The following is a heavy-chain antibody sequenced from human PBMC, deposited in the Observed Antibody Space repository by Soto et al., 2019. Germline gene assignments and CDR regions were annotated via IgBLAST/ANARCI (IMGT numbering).Heavy chain of an antibody. J-gene: IGHJ4*02. CDR3: TTWLNAHFDY. CDR2: SSDRRTGNT. D-gene: IGHD6-19*01. V-gene: IGHV3-23*01. CDR1: GFTFSSYT. Sequence: EVHLLESGGGLVQPGGSLRLSCAASGFTFSSYTLNWVRRAPGKGLEWVATSSDRRTGNTHYSDSVRGRFTLSRDYSRNILFLQIDSLRADDTAIYYCTTWLNAHFDYWGRGTQVTVSS.